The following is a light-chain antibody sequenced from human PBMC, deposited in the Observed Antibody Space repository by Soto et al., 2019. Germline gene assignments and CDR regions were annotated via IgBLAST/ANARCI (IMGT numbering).Light chain of an antibody. CDR1: SGSVSTSHN. J-gene: IGLJ3*02. Sequence: QTVVTQEPSFSVSPGGTVTLTCGLSSGSVSTSHNPSWYQQTPGQAPRTLIYSTNTRSSGVPERLSGSILGNKAALTITGAQADDESDYHCVLYMGNGIWVFGGGTKLTVL. CDR3: VLYMGNGIWV. V-gene: IGLV8-61*01. CDR2: STN.